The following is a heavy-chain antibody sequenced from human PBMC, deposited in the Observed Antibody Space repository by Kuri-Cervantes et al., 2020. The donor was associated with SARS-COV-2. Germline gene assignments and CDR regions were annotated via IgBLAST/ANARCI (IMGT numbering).Heavy chain of an antibody. Sequence: GESLKISCAASGFTVSSNYMSWVRQAPGKGLEWVSVIYSGGSTYYADSVKGRFTISRDNSKNTLYLQMNSLRAEDTAVYYCARGESPTTYYYDSNYYFDYWGQGTLVTVSS. CDR3: ARGESPTTYYYDSNYYFDY. J-gene: IGHJ4*02. D-gene: IGHD3-22*01. CDR2: IYSGGST. V-gene: IGHV3-53*01. CDR1: GFTVSSNY.